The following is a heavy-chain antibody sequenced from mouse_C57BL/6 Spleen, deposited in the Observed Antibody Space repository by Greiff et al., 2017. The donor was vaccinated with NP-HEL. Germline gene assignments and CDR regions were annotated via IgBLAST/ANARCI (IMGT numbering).Heavy chain of an antibody. CDR1: GYTFTDYE. CDR3: TRKGPRRDFAY. Sequence: VKLQESGAELVRPGASVTLSCKASGYTFTDYEMHWVKQTPVHGLEWIGAIDPETGGTAYNQKFKGKAILTADKSSSTAYMELRSLTSEDSAVYYCTRKGPRRDFAYWGQGTLVTVSA. J-gene: IGHJ3*01. D-gene: IGHD3-3*01. CDR2: IDPETGGT. V-gene: IGHV1-15*01.